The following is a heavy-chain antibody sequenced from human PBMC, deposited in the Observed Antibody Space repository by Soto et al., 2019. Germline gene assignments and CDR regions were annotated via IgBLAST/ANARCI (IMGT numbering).Heavy chain of an antibody. Sequence: DVQLLESGGDLVQPGESLRLSCAASGFIFSDFAMSWVRQPPGKGLEWVSAVSVYGGSTHYSDAVKSRFTISRDNARDTLFLPMNSLRAEDTAVYYCARRPAGDSHWYFDLWGRGTLVTVSS. CDR2: VSVYGGST. V-gene: IGHV3-23*01. CDR3: ARRPAGDSHWYFDL. J-gene: IGHJ2*01. D-gene: IGHD2-21*01. CDR1: GFIFSDFA.